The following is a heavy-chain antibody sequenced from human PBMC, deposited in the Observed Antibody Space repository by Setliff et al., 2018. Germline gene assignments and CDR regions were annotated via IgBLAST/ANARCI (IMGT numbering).Heavy chain of an antibody. CDR1: GYRFTTYW. D-gene: IGHD6-25*01. V-gene: IGHV5-51*01. CDR3: ARLGAPASHDAFDI. CDR2: VFSGDSDT. J-gene: IGHJ3*02. Sequence: PGESLTLSCKGSGYRFTTYWIGWVRQMPGKGLEWMGIVFSGDSDTRYSPSFQGQVTMSADKSINTAHLQWSSLKASDTAMYYCARLGAPASHDAFDIWGQGTMVTVSS.